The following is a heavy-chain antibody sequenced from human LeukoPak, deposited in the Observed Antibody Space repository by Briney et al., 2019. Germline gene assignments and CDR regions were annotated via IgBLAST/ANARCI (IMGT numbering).Heavy chain of an antibody. V-gene: IGHV3-7*01. Sequence: KQDGSEKYYVDSVKGRFTISRDNAKNSLYLQMNSLRAEDTAVYYCASPHLITGRFGAFDIWGQGTMVTVSS. CDR3: ASPHLITGRFGAFDI. D-gene: IGHD1-20*01. J-gene: IGHJ3*02. CDR2: KQDGSEK.